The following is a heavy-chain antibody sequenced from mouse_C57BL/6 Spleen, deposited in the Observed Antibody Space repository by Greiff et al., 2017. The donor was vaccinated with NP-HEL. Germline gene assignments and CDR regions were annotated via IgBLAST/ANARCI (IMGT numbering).Heavy chain of an antibody. Sequence: VQLQQSGPELVKPGASVKISCKASGYTFTDYYMNWEKQSHGKSLEWIGDINPNNGGTSYNQKFKGKATLTVDKSSSTAYMELRSLTSEDSAVYYCARPRLYYYGSSPPAMDYWGQGTSVTVSS. CDR2: INPNNGGT. D-gene: IGHD1-1*01. J-gene: IGHJ4*01. CDR1: GYTFTDYY. V-gene: IGHV1-26*01. CDR3: ARPRLYYYGSSPPAMDY.